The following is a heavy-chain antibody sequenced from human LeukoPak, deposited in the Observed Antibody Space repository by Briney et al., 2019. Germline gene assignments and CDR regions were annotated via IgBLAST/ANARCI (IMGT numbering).Heavy chain of an antibody. CDR3: ADGEGLPLDY. D-gene: IGHD3-3*01. CDR1: GFTFSNYW. Sequence: GGSLRLSCAASGFTFSNYWMSWVRQAPGEGLEWVANLNPDGSVKYYEDSVKGRFTISRDNAKNSLYLRMNSLRVEDTAVYYCADGEGLPLDYWGQGTLVTVSS. V-gene: IGHV3-7*01. CDR2: LNPDGSVK. J-gene: IGHJ4*02.